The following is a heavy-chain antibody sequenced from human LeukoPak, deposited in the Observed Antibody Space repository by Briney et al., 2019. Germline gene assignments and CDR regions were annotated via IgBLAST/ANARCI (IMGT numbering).Heavy chain of an antibody. Sequence: PSETLSLTCAVYGGSFSGYYWSWIRQPPGKGLEWIGEINHSGSTNYNPSLKSRVIISVDTSKNQFSLKLSSVTAADTAVYYCARVQSGYNQRYFYYYMDVWGKGTTVTVSS. D-gene: IGHD5-12*01. CDR1: GGSFSGYY. CDR2: INHSGST. CDR3: ARVQSGYNQRYFYYYMDV. V-gene: IGHV4-34*01. J-gene: IGHJ6*03.